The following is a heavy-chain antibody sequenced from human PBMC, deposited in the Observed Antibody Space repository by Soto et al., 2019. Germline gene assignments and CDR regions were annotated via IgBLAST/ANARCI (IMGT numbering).Heavy chain of an antibody. D-gene: IGHD3-10*01. Sequence: QVQLVESGGGVVQPGRSLRLSCAASGFTYSSYGMHWVRQAPGKGLVWVAIISYGGGNKYYVDSVKGRFTISRDNSKNTLYLQMNSLRAEDTAVYYCAREGNYPYFDYWGQGTRVTVSS. CDR1: GFTYSSYG. V-gene: IGHV3-33*01. J-gene: IGHJ4*02. CDR3: AREGNYPYFDY. CDR2: ISYGGGNK.